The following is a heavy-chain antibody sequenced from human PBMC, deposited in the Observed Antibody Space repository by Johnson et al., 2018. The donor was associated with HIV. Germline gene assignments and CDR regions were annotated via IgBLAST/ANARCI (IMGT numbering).Heavy chain of an antibody. Sequence: VQLVESGGGLVKPGGSLRLSCAASGFTFSNAWMSWVRQAPGKGLEWVGRIKSNTDGGTTDYAAPVKGRFTISRDDSKNSLFLQVRSLRGDDTAVYYCVRDVVSDGRYPPDAFDIWGQGTMVIVSS. V-gene: IGHV3-15*01. CDR3: VRDVVSDGRYPPDAFDI. CDR2: IKSNTDGGTT. D-gene: IGHD3-16*02. J-gene: IGHJ3*02. CDR1: GFTFSNAW.